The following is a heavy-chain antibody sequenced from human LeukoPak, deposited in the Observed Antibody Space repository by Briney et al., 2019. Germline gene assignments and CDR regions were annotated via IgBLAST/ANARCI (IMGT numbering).Heavy chain of an antibody. Sequence: PSETLSLTCTVSGGSISSYYWSWIRQPPGKGLEWIGYIYYSGSTNYNPSLKSRVTISVDTSKNQFSLKLSSVTAADTAVYYCAREGTEMAINTYYFDHWGQGTLVTVSS. V-gene: IGHV4-59*01. CDR3: AREGTEMAINTYYFDH. D-gene: IGHD5-24*01. CDR2: IYYSGST. J-gene: IGHJ4*02. CDR1: GGSISSYY.